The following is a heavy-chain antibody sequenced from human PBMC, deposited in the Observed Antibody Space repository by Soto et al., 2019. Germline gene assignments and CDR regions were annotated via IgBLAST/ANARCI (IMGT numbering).Heavy chain of an antibody. J-gene: IGHJ5*02. CDR1: GVTFSNYA. D-gene: IGHD2-15*01. CDR2: ISDTGGGT. CDR3: AVGRRKTSGSNTWFDP. V-gene: IGHV3-23*01. Sequence: EVQLLESGGGLVQPGGSLRLSCAASGVTFSNYAMNWVRQAPGKGLEWVSTISDTGGGTFYAASVRGRFTISRDNSNNTLYLQMHSLRADDTAVYFCAVGRRKTSGSNTWFDPWGRGTLVTVSS.